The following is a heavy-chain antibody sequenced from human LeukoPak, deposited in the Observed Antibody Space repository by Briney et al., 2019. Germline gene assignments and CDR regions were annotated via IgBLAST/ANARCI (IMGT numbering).Heavy chain of an antibody. J-gene: IGHJ5*02. D-gene: IGHD6-19*01. V-gene: IGHV1-69*04. CDR2: IIPILGIA. CDR3: ARDSIPYSSGWSRFDP. Sequence: GSSVKVSCKASGGTFGSYAISWVRQAPGQGLEWMGRIIPILGIANYAQKFQGRVTITADKSTSTAYMELSSLRSEDTAVYYCARDSIPYSSGWSRFDPWGQGTLVTVSS. CDR1: GGTFGSYA.